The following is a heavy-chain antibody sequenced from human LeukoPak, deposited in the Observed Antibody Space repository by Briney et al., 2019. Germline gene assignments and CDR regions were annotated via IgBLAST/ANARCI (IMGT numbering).Heavy chain of an antibody. Sequence: SETLSLTCAVYGGSFSGYYWSWIRQPPGKGLEWIGEINHSGSTNYNPSLKSRVTISVDTSKNQISLKLSSVTAADTAVYYCPIRFWGGYWPDFDYWGQGTLVTVSS. V-gene: IGHV4-34*01. D-gene: IGHD3-3*01. J-gene: IGHJ4*02. CDR2: INHSGST. CDR3: PIRFWGGYWPDFDY. CDR1: GGSFSGYY.